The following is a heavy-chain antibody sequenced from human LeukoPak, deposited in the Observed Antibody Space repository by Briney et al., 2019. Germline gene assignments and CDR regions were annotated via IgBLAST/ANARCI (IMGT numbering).Heavy chain of an antibody. CDR2: ISSTSAYI. Sequence: GGSLRLSCAASGSALRSYTVTWVRQAPGKGLEWVSSISSTSAYIYYAESVKGRFSISRDNVDNVVHLQMSSLRNEDTAFYYCARVAVAGPTGWFDSWGQGTLVTVSS. CDR1: GSALRSYT. J-gene: IGHJ5*01. CDR3: ARVAVAGPTGWFDS. V-gene: IGHV3-21*01. D-gene: IGHD6-19*01.